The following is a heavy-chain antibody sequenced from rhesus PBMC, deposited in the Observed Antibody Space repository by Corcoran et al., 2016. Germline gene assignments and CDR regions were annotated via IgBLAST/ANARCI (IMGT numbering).Heavy chain of an antibody. V-gene: IGHV4-93*02. D-gene: IGHD2-15*01. Sequence: QVQLQESGPAVVKPSETLSLTCAVSGGSISSSNWWSWIRQSPGKGLKWIGGIYGSGGSTEYNPSSKIQVTISIDTSKNQFALKLSSVTAADTAVYYCARLIVGSWGQGVLVTVSS. J-gene: IGHJ4*01. CDR3: ARLIVGS. CDR1: GGSISSSNW. CDR2: IYGSGGST.